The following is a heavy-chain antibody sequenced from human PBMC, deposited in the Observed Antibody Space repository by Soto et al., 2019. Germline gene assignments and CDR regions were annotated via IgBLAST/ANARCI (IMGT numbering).Heavy chain of an antibody. Sequence: GGSLRLSCAASGFTFSSYGMHWVRQAPGKGLEWVAVIWYDGSNKYYADSVKGRFTISRDNSKNTLYLQMNSLRAEDTAVYYCARRPYCSGGSCYSAPHYYYYYGMDVWGQGTTVTASS. CDR1: GFTFSSYG. V-gene: IGHV3-33*01. J-gene: IGHJ6*02. CDR2: IWYDGSNK. CDR3: ARRPYCSGGSCYSAPHYYYYYGMDV. D-gene: IGHD2-15*01.